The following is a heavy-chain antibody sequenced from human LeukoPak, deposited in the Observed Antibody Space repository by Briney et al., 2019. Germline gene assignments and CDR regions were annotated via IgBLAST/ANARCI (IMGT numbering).Heavy chain of an antibody. J-gene: IGHJ4*02. V-gene: IGHV3-74*01. D-gene: IGHD6-13*01. CDR2: INSDGSSI. CDR1: GITLSNYW. Sequence: PGGSLRLSCTASGITLSNYWTHWVRQAPGEGLVWVSRINSDGSSITYADSVEGRFTISRDNARNTLYLQMNSLRAEDTAVYYCARASLGAAAGTCFDFWGPRTLVTVSS. CDR3: ARASLGAAAGTCFDF.